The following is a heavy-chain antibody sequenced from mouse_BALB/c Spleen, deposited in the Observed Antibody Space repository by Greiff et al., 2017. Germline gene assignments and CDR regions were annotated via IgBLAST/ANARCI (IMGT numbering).Heavy chain of an antibody. V-gene: IGHV5-4*02. CDR2: ISDGGSYT. CDR3: ARDGYDAY. Sequence: EVHLVESGGGLVKPGGSLKLSCAASGFTFSDYYMYWVRQTPEKRLEWVATISDGGSYTYYPDSVKGRFTISRDNAKNNLYLQMSSLKSEDTAMYYCARDGYDAYWGQGTLVTVSA. CDR1: GFTFSDYY. J-gene: IGHJ3*01. D-gene: IGHD2-14*01.